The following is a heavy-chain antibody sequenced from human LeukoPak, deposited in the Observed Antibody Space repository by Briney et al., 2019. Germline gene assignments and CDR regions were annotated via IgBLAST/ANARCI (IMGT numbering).Heavy chain of an antibody. CDR2: IKEDGSEK. Sequence: GGSLRLSCAASGFTFSSYWMSWVRQAPGKGLEWVANIKEDGSEKSYVDSVKGRFTISRDNAENSLYLQMNSLRAEDTAVYYCARDRGGSAPYYFDYWGQGTLVTVSS. V-gene: IGHV3-7*05. D-gene: IGHD2-15*01. J-gene: IGHJ4*02. CDR3: ARDRGGSAPYYFDY. CDR1: GFTFSSYW.